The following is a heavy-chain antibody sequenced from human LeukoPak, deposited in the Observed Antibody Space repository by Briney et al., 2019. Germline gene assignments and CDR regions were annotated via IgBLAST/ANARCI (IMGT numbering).Heavy chain of an antibody. V-gene: IGHV1-24*01. CDR1: GYTLTELS. D-gene: IGHD3-16*02. J-gene: IGHJ4*02. CDR3: ATDSRTYYDYVWGSYRYSYFDY. CDR2: FDPEDGET. Sequence: GASVKVSCRVSGYTLTELSMHWVRQAPGKGPEWMGGFDPEDGETIYAQKFQGRVTMTEDTSTDTAYMELSSLRSEDTAVYYCATDSRTYYDYVWGSYRYSYFDYWGQGTLVTVSS.